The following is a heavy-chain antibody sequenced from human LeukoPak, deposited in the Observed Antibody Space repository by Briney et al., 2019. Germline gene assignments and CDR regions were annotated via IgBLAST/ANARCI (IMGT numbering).Heavy chain of an antibody. J-gene: IGHJ5*02. CDR3: TRRSGLYNWFDP. V-gene: IGHV1-8*01. D-gene: IGHD3-3*01. CDR1: GYTFTSYD. Sequence: ASVKVSCKASGYTFTSYDINWVRQATGQGLGWMGWINPNSGNTGYAQKFQGRVTMTRNTSISTAYMEVSSLRSEDTAVYYCTRRSGLYNWFDPWGQGTLVTVS. CDR2: INPNSGNT.